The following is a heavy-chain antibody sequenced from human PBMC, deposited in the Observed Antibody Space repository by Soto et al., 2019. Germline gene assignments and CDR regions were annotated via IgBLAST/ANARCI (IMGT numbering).Heavy chain of an antibody. D-gene: IGHD2-2*02. CDR1: GYSITAGGYY. CDR2: FYSSGSI. V-gene: IGHV4-31*03. CDR3: ANGYCSGTSCYTVHYNWFDP. J-gene: IGHJ5*02. Sequence: KTSETLSLTCFVSGYSITAGGYYWSWIRHHPGKGLEWIGSFYSSGSIIYNPSLRSRVSISGDTSSNQFSMSLTSVTAADTAIYYCANGYCSGTSCYTVHYNWFDPWGQGTLVTVSS.